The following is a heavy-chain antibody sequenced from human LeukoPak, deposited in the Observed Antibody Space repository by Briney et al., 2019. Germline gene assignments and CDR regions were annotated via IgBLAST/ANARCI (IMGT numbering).Heavy chain of an antibody. CDR2: ISGSVGST. J-gene: IGHJ1*01. Sequence: PGGSLRLSCAASGFTFSSDAMSWVRQAPGKGLECGSAISGSVGSTYYADSGKGRFTISRDNSKNTLYLQMNGLRAEDTVVYYCAKDSDSSGNWGQGNLVTVSS. CDR3: AKDSDSSGN. CDR1: GFTFSSDA. V-gene: IGHV3-23*01. D-gene: IGHD3-22*01.